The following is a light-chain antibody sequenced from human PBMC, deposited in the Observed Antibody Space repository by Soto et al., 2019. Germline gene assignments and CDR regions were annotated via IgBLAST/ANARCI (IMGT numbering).Light chain of an antibody. V-gene: IGLV2-14*01. CDR2: DVS. Sequence: QSALTQPASVSGSPGQSITISCTGTSSDVGGYSYVSWYQQHPGKAPKLIIYDVSNRPSGVSNRFSGSKSGNTASRTISGLQAEDEADYYCSSYTSSSTYVFGTGTKLTVL. CDR3: SSYTSSSTYV. J-gene: IGLJ1*01. CDR1: SSDVGGYSY.